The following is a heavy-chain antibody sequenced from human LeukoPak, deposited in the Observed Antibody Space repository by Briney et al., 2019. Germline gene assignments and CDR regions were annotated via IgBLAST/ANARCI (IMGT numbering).Heavy chain of an antibody. CDR3: ARDSRITMIPPYKDAFDI. J-gene: IGHJ3*02. D-gene: IGHD3-22*01. CDR2: IYYSGST. V-gene: IGHV4-59*01. CDR1: GGSISSYY. Sequence: PSETLSLICTVSGGSISSYYWSWIRQPPGKGLEWIGYIYYSGSTNYNPSLKSRVTISVDTSKNQFSLKLSSVTAADTAVYYCARDSRITMIPPYKDAFDIWGQGTMVTVSS.